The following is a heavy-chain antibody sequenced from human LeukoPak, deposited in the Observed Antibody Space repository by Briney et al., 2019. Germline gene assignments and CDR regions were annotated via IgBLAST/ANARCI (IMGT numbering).Heavy chain of an antibody. CDR1: GFTFSSYG. Sequence: GGSLRLSCAASGFTFSSYGMHWVRQAPGKGLEWVAVISYDGSNKYYADSVKGRFTISRDNSKNTLYLQMNSLRAEDTAVYYCARDNIAAAGTRRFDYWGQGTLVTVPS. CDR2: ISYDGSNK. D-gene: IGHD6-13*01. CDR3: ARDNIAAAGTRRFDY. V-gene: IGHV3-30*03. J-gene: IGHJ4*02.